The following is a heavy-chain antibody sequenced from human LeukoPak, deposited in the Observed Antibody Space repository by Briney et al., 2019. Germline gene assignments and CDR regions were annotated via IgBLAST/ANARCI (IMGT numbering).Heavy chain of an antibody. CDR3: AKDLFLGGADVPPGTSHFLAAAGTDY. Sequence: PPGRSLRLSCAASGFTFSSYGMHWVRQAPGKGLEWVAVIWYDGSNKYYADSVKGRFTISRDNSKNTLYLQMNSLRAEDTAVYYCAKDLFLGGADVPPGTSHFLAAAGTDYWGQGTLVTVSS. D-gene: IGHD6-13*01. J-gene: IGHJ4*02. CDR2: IWYDGSNK. CDR1: GFTFSSYG. V-gene: IGHV3-33*06.